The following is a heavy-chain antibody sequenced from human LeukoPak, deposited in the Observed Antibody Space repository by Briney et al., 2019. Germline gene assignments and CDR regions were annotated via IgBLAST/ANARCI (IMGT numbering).Heavy chain of an antibody. Sequence: PGGSLRLSCAASGFTFSSYAMHWVRQAPGKGLEWVAVISYDGSNKYYADSVKGRFTISRDNSKNTLYLQMNSLGAEDTAVYYCARAPRRGGTFDYWGQGTLVTVSS. D-gene: IGHD2-15*01. CDR2: ISYDGSNK. J-gene: IGHJ4*02. V-gene: IGHV3-30*04. CDR3: ARAPRRGGTFDY. CDR1: GFTFSSYA.